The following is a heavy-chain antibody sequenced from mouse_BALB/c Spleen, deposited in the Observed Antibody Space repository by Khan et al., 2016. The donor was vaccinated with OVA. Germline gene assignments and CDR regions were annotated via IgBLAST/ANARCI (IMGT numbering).Heavy chain of an antibody. V-gene: IGHV2-9*02. CDR2: IWAGGST. CDR1: VFSLTTYG. D-gene: IGHD1-1*01. CDR3: SRAYYYGAWFAY. Sequence: QVQLKESGPGLVAPSQCLSITCTVSVFSLTTYGVHWVRQPPGKGLEWLGVIWAGGSTNYNSALMSRLSISKENSKKQAFFKMNSLLTDDTAMYYCSRAYYYGAWFAYWRQVTLVTVSP. J-gene: IGHJ3*01.